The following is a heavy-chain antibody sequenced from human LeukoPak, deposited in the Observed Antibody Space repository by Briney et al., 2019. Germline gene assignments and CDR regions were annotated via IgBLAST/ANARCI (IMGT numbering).Heavy chain of an antibody. CDR2: ISDLGGDT. CDR3: AKDLPRNYSGSGSYFEDDNSASDY. V-gene: IGHV3-23*01. D-gene: IGHD3-10*01. CDR1: GFTFSSYA. J-gene: IGHJ4*02. Sequence: GGSLRLSCAASGFTFSSYAMHWVRQAPGKGLKWVSTISDLGGDTYYAESVKGRFAISRDNSKNTLYLQMNSLRAEDTALYYCAKDLPRNYSGSGSYFEDDNSASDYWGQGTLVTVSS.